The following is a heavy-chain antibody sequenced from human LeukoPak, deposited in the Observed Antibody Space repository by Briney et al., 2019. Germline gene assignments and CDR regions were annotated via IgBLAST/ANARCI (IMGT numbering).Heavy chain of an antibody. CDR3: APKLYYFDH. D-gene: IGHD3-10*01. CDR1: GFTFSDYY. CDR2: ISSSGSTK. V-gene: IGHV3-11*01. Sequence: GGSLRLSCAASGFTFSDYYMSWIRQAPGKGLEWVSYISSSGSTKHYADSVKRRFTISRDNAKNSLYLQMNSLSAEDTAVYYCAPKLYYFDHWGQGTLVTVSS. J-gene: IGHJ4*02.